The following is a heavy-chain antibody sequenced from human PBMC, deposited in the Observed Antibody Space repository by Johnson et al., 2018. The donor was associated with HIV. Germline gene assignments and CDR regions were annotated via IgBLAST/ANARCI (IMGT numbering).Heavy chain of an antibody. D-gene: IGHD3-22*01. CDR2: IKSKTDGGTA. V-gene: IGHV3-15*01. Sequence: VQLVESGGGLVKPGGSLRLSCAASGFTFSNAWMSWVRQAPGKGLEWIGRIKSKTDGGTADYPAPMKGRFTISRDDSKNTLYLQMNTLKTEDTAVYYCTTLSLITMIVVVIDAFDSWGQGTMVTVSS. J-gene: IGHJ3*02. CDR3: TTLSLITMIVVVIDAFDS. CDR1: GFTFSNAW.